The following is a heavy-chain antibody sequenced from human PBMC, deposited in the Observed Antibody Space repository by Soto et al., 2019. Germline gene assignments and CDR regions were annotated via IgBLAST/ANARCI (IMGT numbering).Heavy chain of an antibody. CDR2: IYYSGST. CDR1: GYSISIGYY. V-gene: IGHV4-38-2*01. J-gene: IGHJ4*02. D-gene: IGHD2-21*02. Sequence: SETLSLTCAVSGYSISIGYYWGWIRQPPGKGLEWIGSIYYSGSTYNNPSLRSRVSMSIDTSKDQFSLKLKSVTAADTALYFCARQRTSVVTQAYFDVWGPGSLVTVSS. CDR3: ARQRTSVVTQAYFDV.